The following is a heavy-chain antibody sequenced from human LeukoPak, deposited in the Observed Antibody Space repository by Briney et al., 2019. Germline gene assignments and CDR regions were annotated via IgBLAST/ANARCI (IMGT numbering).Heavy chain of an antibody. Sequence: KPSETLSLTCSVSGGSIGSSFWTWIRLSPGKGLEWIGYISYSGRTNYSPSLKSRVTISIDTSKNQLSLTLSSVTAADTALYYCARDRSGTYYTFDVWGQGTMVTVSA. D-gene: IGHD1-26*01. J-gene: IGHJ3*01. CDR1: GGSIGSSF. CDR3: ARDRSGTYYTFDV. CDR2: ISYSGRT. V-gene: IGHV4-59*13.